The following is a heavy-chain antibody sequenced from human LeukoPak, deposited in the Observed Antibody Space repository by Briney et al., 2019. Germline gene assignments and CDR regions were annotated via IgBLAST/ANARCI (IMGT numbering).Heavy chain of an antibody. V-gene: IGHV3-23*01. D-gene: IGHD7-27*01. J-gene: IGHJ3*02. CDR2: ISGSGGST. Sequence: GGSLRLSCAASGFTFSSYAMSWVRQAPGKGLEWVSSISGSGGSTYYADSVKGRFTISRDNSKNTQNLQMNSMSAEDTAVYYCAKYWGSGRIRAFDIWGQGTMVTVSS. CDR3: AKYWGSGRIRAFDI. CDR1: GFTFSSYA.